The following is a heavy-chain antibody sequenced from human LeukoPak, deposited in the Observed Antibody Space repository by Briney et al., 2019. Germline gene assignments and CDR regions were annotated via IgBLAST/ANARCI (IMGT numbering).Heavy chain of an antibody. V-gene: IGHV3-23*01. J-gene: IGHJ4*02. CDR2: ISGSGGST. CDR1: GFTISSNY. CDR3: AKYKGKDFHY. D-gene: IGHD1-14*01. Sequence: GSLRLSCAASGFTISSNYMSWVRQAPGKGLEWVSAISGSGGSTYYADSVKGRFTISRDNSKNTLYLQMNSLRAEDTAVYYCAKYKGKDFHYWGQGTLVTVSS.